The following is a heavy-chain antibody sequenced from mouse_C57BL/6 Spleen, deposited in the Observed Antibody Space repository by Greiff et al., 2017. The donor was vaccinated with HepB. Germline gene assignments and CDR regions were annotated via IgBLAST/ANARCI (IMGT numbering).Heavy chain of an antibody. Sequence: QVQLQQSGAELVKPGASVKLSCKASGYTFTSYWMQWVKQRPGQGLEWIGEIDPSDSYTNYNQKFKGKATLTVDTSSSTAYMQLSSLTSEDSAVYDCARYYNGSTYAMDYWGQGTSVTVSS. J-gene: IGHJ4*01. V-gene: IGHV1-50*01. CDR3: ARYYNGSTYAMDY. D-gene: IGHD1-1*01. CDR1: GYTFTSYW. CDR2: IDPSDSYT.